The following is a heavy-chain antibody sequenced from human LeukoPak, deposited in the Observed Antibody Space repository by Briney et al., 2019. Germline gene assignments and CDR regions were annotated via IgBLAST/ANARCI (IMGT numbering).Heavy chain of an antibody. Sequence: GGSLRLSCAASGFTFSSYGMHWVRQAPGKGLEWVAVISYDGSNKYYADSVKGRFTISRDNSKNTLYLQMNSLRAEDTAVYYCAKGKLRYFDWSSLWYYYGMDVWGQGTTVTVSS. J-gene: IGHJ6*02. CDR3: AKGKLRYFDWSSLWYYYGMDV. V-gene: IGHV3-30*18. CDR2: ISYDGSNK. D-gene: IGHD3-9*01. CDR1: GFTFSSYG.